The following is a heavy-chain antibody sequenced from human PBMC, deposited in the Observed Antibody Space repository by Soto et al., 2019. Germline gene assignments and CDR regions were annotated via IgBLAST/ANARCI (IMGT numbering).Heavy chain of an antibody. V-gene: IGHV1-2*04. Sequence: ASVKVSCKASGYTFTGYYMPWVRQAPGQGLEWMGWINPNSGGTNYAQKFQGWVTMTRDTSISTAYMELSRLRSDDTAVYYCARDDRKRYYYGMDVWGQGTTVTVSS. CDR2: INPNSGGT. J-gene: IGHJ6*02. D-gene: IGHD1-1*01. CDR1: GYTFTGYY. CDR3: ARDDRKRYYYGMDV.